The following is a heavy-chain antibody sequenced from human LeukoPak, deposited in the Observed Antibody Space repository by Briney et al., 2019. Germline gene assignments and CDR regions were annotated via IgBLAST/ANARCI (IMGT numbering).Heavy chain of an antibody. CDR2: ISWNSGSI. CDR3: AKDLQGYYGDPFDY. D-gene: IGHD4-17*01. CDR1: GFTFDDYA. Sequence: GRSLRLSCAASGFTFDDYAMHWVRQAPGKGLEWVSGISWNSGSIGYADSVKGRFTISRDNAKNSLYLQMNSLRAEDTALYYCAKDLQGYYGDPFDYWGQGTLVTVSS. J-gene: IGHJ4*02. V-gene: IGHV3-9*01.